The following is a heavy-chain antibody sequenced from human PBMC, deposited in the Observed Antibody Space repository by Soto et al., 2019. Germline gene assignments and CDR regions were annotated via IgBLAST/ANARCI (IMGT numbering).Heavy chain of an antibody. J-gene: IGHJ6*02. CDR1: GYTFTSYG. V-gene: IGHV1-18*01. Sequence: ASVKVSCKASGYTFTSYGISWVRQAPGQGLEWMGWISAYNGNTNYAQKLQGRVTMTTDTSTSTAYMELRSLRSDDTAVYYCARDGVDTATGYYFGMDVWGQGTTVTVSS. CDR3: ARDGVDTATGYYFGMDV. CDR2: ISAYNGNT. D-gene: IGHD5-18*01.